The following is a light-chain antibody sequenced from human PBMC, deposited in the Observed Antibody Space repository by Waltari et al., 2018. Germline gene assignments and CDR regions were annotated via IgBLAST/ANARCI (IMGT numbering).Light chain of an antibody. CDR2: EAS. CDR1: QSLLHSDGNYH. J-gene: IGKJ4*01. V-gene: IGKV2D-29*01. CDR3: MQSIQFPLT. Sequence: DIVMTQTPLSLSVTPGQPASISCKSSQSLLHSDGNYHLDWYLQKPGQPPQLLIYEASNRVSGVPERLSGSGSGTDFTLKISRVEAEDVVIYYCMQSIQFPLTFGGGTKVEIK.